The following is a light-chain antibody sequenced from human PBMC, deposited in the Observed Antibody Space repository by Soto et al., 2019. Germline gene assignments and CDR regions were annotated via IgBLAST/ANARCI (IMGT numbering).Light chain of an antibody. CDR1: QSVSSSY. CDR2: GAS. J-gene: IGKJ1*01. Sequence: EIVLTQSPGTLSLSPGERATLSCRASQSVSSSYLAWYQQKPGQAPRLLIYGASSRTTGIPARFSGSGSGTDFPLTISSLEPEDSSVYYCQQYANSPPWTFGQGTTVEIK. CDR3: QQYANSPPWT. V-gene: IGKV3-20*01.